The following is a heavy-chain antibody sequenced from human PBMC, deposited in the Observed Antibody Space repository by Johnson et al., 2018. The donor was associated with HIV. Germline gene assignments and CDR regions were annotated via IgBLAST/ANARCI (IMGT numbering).Heavy chain of an antibody. CDR2: IYSGGGA. V-gene: IGHV3-66*01. D-gene: IGHD5-12*01. CDR3: AKSLPGYDAFDI. J-gene: IGHJ3*02. CDR1: GFTVSSNY. Sequence: VQLVESGGGLVQPGGSLRVSCAASGFTVSSNYMSWVRQAPGQGLEWVSVIYSGGGAYYTAPVKGRFTIFRDNSKNTLYLQMNSLRAEDTAVYYCAKSLPGYDAFDIWGQGTMVTVSS.